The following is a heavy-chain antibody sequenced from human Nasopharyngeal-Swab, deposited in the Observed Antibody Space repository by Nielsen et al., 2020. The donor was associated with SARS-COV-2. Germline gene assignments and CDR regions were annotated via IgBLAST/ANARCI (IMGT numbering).Heavy chain of an antibody. Sequence: WSRQPPGQGLEWMGYIYYSGNTNYNPSLKSRLTISVDTSKNQFSLRLISVTAADTAVYYCAREDASPTAFFDSWGQGMLVTVSS. CDR3: AREDASPTAFFDS. D-gene: IGHD6-6*01. J-gene: IGHJ4*02. V-gene: IGHV4-59*01. CDR2: IYYSGNT.